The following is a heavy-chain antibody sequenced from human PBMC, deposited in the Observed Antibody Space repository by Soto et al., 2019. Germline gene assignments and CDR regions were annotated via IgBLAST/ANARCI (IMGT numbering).Heavy chain of an antibody. CDR1: GSTFTSYG. Sequence: ASEKASSKASGSTFTSYGISWEQQAPGQGLEWMGCISPSNANTHYAQKVQGRVTMTPDTTTSTAYMELTSLRSDDTAVYYCARNPYASRRVNWFYPWGQGTLVTVS. J-gene: IGHJ5*02. V-gene: IGHV1-18*04. CDR2: ISPSNANT. D-gene: IGHD3-22*01. CDR3: ARNPYASRRVNWFYP.